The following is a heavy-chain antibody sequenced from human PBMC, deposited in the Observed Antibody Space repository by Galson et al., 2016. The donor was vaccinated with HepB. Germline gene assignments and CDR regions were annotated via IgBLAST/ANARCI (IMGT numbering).Heavy chain of an antibody. V-gene: IGHV1-69*13. J-gene: IGHJ4*02. CDR1: GGIFNSYA. Sequence: SVKVSCKASGGIFNSYAINWVRQAPGQGLEWMGGIIPLSGIANYGHKFQGRVTVTADESTNTAYMELRSLRSEDTAVYYCARVDYDILTGYNSQWGQGTLVTVSS. CDR3: ARVDYDILTGYNSQ. D-gene: IGHD3-9*01. CDR2: IIPLSGIA.